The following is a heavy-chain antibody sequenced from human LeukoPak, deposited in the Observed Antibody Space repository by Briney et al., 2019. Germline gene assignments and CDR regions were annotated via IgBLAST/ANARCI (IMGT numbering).Heavy chain of an antibody. Sequence: GGSLSLSCKVSELTFENFGMTWVRQAPGKGLEWVSTILRSGSPYYADSVKGRFTISRDNSKDTVYLQMNSLRVEDTALYYCAKTRGSGSHTQYHFDKWGQGTLVTVSS. J-gene: IGHJ4*02. V-gene: IGHV3-23*05. CDR1: ELTFENFG. CDR2: ILRSGSP. CDR3: AKTRGSGSHTQYHFDK. D-gene: IGHD1-26*01.